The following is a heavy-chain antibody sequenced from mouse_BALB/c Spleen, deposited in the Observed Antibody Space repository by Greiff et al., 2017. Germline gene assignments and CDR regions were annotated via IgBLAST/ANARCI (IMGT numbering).Heavy chain of an antibody. CDR3: AKNWDGGAWFAY. CDR1: GFTFSSYG. D-gene: IGHD4-1*01. Sequence: EVHLVESGGDLVKPGGSLKLSCAASGFTFSSYGMSWVRQTPDKRLEWVATISSGGSYTYYPDSVKGRFTISRDNAKNTLYLQMSSLKSEDTAMYYCAKNWDGGAWFAYWGQGTLVTVSA. J-gene: IGHJ3*01. CDR2: ISSGGSYT. V-gene: IGHV5-6*01.